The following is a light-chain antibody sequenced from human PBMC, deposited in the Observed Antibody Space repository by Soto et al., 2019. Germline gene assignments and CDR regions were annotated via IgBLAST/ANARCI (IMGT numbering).Light chain of an antibody. CDR1: QSVIHTSNNKSY. CDR3: QQYYRTPRT. Sequence: DIVMTQSPDSLAVSRGERATINCKSSQSVIHTSNNKSYLAWYQQKPGQPPELLLYWASARESGVPDRFSGSGSGTDFTLTISSLQAADVAVYYCQQYYRTPRTFGQGTKVDIK. CDR2: WAS. V-gene: IGKV4-1*01. J-gene: IGKJ2*01.